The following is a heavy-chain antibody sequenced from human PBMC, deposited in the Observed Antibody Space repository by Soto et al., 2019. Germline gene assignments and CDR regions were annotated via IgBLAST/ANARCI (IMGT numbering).Heavy chain of an antibody. CDR2: IYYSGST. Sequence: SETLSLTCTVSGGSISSYYSSRIRQPPGKGLEWIGYIYYSGSTNYNPSLKSRVTISVDTSKNQFSLKLSSVTAADTAVYYCARRWGDYFDYWCQGTLVTVSS. J-gene: IGHJ4*02. D-gene: IGHD3-16*01. CDR1: GGSISSYY. CDR3: ARRWGDYFDY. V-gene: IGHV4-59*08.